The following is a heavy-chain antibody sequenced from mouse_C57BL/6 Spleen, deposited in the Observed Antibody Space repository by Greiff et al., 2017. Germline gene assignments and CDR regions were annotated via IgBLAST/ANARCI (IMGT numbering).Heavy chain of an antibody. CDR2: IYPGDGDT. Sequence: VQLQQSGPELVKPGASVKISCKASGYAFSSSWMNWVKQRPGKGLEWIGRIYPGDGDTNYNGKFKGKATLTADKSSSTAYMQLSSLTSEDSAVYFCARSCMTAQGFFDYWGQGTTLTVAS. CDR1: GYAFSSSW. CDR3: ARSCMTAQGFFDY. J-gene: IGHJ2*01. V-gene: IGHV1-82*01. D-gene: IGHD3-2*02.